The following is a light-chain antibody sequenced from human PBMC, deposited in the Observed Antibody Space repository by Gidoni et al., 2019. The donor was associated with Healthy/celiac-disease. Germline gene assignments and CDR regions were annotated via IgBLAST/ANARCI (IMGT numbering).Light chain of an antibody. CDR1: QSTSSY. CDR3: QQSYSTPYT. V-gene: IGKV1-39*01. Sequence: DIQMTQSPSSLSASVGDRVTITCRASQSTSSYLNWYQQKPGKAPKLLIYAASSLQSGVPSRFSGSGSGTDFTLTISSLQPEDFATDYCQQSYSTPYTFGQGTKLEIK. CDR2: AAS. J-gene: IGKJ2*01.